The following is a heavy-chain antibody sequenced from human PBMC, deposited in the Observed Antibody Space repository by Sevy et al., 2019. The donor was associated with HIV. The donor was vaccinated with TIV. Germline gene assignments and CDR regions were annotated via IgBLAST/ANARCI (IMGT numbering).Heavy chain of an antibody. J-gene: IGHJ4*02. CDR3: TRWKGLQSIFDS. V-gene: IGHV3-49*04. D-gene: IGHD1-1*01. CDR2: LKSKADGGTV. CDR1: GFTFGDYA. Sequence: GGSLRLSCTTSGFTFGDYAMNWVRQAPGKGLEWVAFLKSKADGGTVDHAASVKSRFTISRDDSKSIAYLQMNDLTTEDTGVYYCTRWKGLQSIFDSWGQGALVTVSS.